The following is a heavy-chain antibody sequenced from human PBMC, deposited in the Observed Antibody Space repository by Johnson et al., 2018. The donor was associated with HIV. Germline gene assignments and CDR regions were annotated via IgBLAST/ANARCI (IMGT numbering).Heavy chain of an antibody. CDR1: GFTFDDYG. D-gene: IGHD4/OR15-4a*01. J-gene: IGHJ3*02. V-gene: IGHV3-15*01. Sequence: VQLVESGGGVVRPGGSLRLSCAASGFTFDDYGMSWVRQAPGKGLEWVGRIKSKTDGGTTDYAAPVKGRFTISRDDSKNTLYLQMNSLKTEDTAVYYCTTDVLGVDAFDIWGQGTMVTVSS. CDR3: TTDVLGVDAFDI. CDR2: IKSKTDGGTT.